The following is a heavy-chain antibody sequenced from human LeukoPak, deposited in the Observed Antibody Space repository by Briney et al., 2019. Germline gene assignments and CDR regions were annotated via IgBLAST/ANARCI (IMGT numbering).Heavy chain of an antibody. D-gene: IGHD5-24*01. Sequence: PGGSLRLSCAASGFIFRGYGMYWVRQAPGKGLEWVALIWFDGSYKNYAESVRGRFMISRDNSNNMLFLDMNSLRDEDTAVYYCARGYKAPGHYYYTDVWGKGTTVSVSS. CDR3: ARGYKAPGHYYYTDV. J-gene: IGHJ6*03. CDR2: IWFDGSYK. V-gene: IGHV3-33*01. CDR1: GFIFRGYG.